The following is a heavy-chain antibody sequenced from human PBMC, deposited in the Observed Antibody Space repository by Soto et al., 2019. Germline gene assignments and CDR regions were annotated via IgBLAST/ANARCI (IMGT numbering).Heavy chain of an antibody. V-gene: IGHV4-31*03. D-gene: IGHD3-22*01. CDR1: GGSISSGGYY. J-gene: IGHJ3*02. Sequence: PSETLSLTCTVSGGSISSGGYYWSWIRQHPGKGLEWIGYIYHSGSTNYNPSLKSRVTISVDKSKNQFSLKLSSVTAADTAVYYCARGGVYDSSGYPVDAFDIWGQGAMVTVSS. CDR3: ARGGVYDSSGYPVDAFDI. CDR2: IYHSGST.